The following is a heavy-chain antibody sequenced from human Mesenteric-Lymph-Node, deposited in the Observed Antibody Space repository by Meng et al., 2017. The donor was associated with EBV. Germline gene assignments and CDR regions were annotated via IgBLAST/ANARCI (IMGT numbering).Heavy chain of an antibody. Sequence: FESGVRLGAPAGSPRLSTGVSGFAFHTSSMSCVSHAPGQGLEWVSRISGSGGGTYYSRSVKGRFSISRDNSKHKMYLHMNSLRSEDSAVYYCARTIVEGTTGFDYWGQGTLVTVSS. CDR2: ISGSGGGT. CDR3: ARTIVEGTTGFDY. J-gene: IGHJ4*02. CDR1: GFAFHTSS. V-gene: IGHV3-23*01. D-gene: IGHD1-26*01.